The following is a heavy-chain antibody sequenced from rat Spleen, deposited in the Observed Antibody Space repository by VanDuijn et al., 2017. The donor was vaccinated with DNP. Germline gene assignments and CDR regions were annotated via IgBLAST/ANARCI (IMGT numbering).Heavy chain of an antibody. CDR2: IRYDGGYT. CDR1: GFTFSDFY. D-gene: IGHD1-2*01. CDR3: ARGDRAMDA. J-gene: IGHJ2*01. V-gene: IGHV5-7*01. Sequence: EVQLVESGGGLVQPGRSLKLSCAASGFTFSDFYMAWVRQAPTKGLEWVAYIRYDGGYTKYGDSVKGRFTISRDNAKSTLYLQMDSLRSEDTATYYCARGDRAMDAWGQGVMVTVSS.